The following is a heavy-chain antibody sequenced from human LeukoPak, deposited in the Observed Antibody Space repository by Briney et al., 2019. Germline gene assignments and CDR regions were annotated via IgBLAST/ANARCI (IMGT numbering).Heavy chain of an antibody. CDR2: ISWNSGSI. V-gene: IGHV3-9*01. CDR3: AKDMVRGVITWDAFDI. Sequence: GGSLRLSCAASGFTFDDYAMHWVRQAPGKGLEWVSGISWNSGSIGYADSVKGRFTISRDNAKNSLYLQMNSLRAEDTALYYCAKDMVRGVITWDAFDIRGQGTMVTVSS. CDR1: GFTFDDYA. D-gene: IGHD3-10*01. J-gene: IGHJ3*02.